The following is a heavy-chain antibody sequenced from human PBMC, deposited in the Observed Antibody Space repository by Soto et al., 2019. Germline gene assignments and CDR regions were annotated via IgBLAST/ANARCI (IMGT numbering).Heavy chain of an antibody. Sequence: SGESLKISCKGSGYSLISFCIGWVRQMPGKGLEWMGVIYPGDSDIAYSPSFQGQVTISADKSISTAYLQWSSLKASDTAMYYCVRRDYGSCLDYWGQGTLVTVSS. J-gene: IGHJ4*02. CDR3: VRRDYGSCLDY. V-gene: IGHV5-51*01. D-gene: IGHD3-10*01. CDR2: IYPGDSDI. CDR1: GYSLISFC.